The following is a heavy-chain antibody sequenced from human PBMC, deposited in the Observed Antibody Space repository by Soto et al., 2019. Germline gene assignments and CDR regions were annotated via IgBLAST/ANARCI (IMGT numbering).Heavy chain of an antibody. J-gene: IGHJ6*02. D-gene: IGHD3-3*01. Sequence: GGSLRLSCAASGFTFSSYWMSWVRQAPGKGLEWVANIKQDGSEKYYVDSVKGRFTISRDNAKNSLYLQMNSLRAEDTAVYYCARDRNFWSGYYTRYYYYGMDVWGQGTTVTVSS. CDR3: ARDRNFWSGYYTRYYYYGMDV. CDR1: GFTFSSYW. CDR2: IKQDGSEK. V-gene: IGHV3-7*03.